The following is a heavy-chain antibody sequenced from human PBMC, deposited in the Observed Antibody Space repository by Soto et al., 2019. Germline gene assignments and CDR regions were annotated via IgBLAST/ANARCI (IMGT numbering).Heavy chain of an antibody. CDR3: ARDLKKPRYYYDSSGYYYGGVGVSDYGMDV. J-gene: IGHJ6*02. CDR1: GYTFTSYG. D-gene: IGHD3-22*01. V-gene: IGHV1-18*01. Sequence: QVQLVQSGAEVKKPGASVKVSCKASGYTFTSYGISWVRQAPGQGLEWMGWISAYNGNTNYAQKLQGRVTMTTDTTTSTGYKELRSLRSDDTAVYYCARDLKKPRYYYDSSGYYYGGVGVSDYGMDVWGQGTTVTVSS. CDR2: ISAYNGNT.